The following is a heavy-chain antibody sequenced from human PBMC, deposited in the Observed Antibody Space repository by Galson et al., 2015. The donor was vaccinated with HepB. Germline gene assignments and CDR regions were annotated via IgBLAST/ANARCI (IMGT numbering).Heavy chain of an antibody. D-gene: IGHD3-16*01. V-gene: IGHV1-69*13. CDR3: ARGGGEMPTPFAY. CDR2: IIPTFGTA. Sequence: SVKVSCKASGGTFSSYAISWVRQAPGQGLEWMGGIIPTFGTANYAQKFQGRVTITADESTSTAYMELSSLRSEDTAVYYCARGGGEMPTPFAYWGQGTLVTVSS. J-gene: IGHJ4*02. CDR1: GGTFSSYA.